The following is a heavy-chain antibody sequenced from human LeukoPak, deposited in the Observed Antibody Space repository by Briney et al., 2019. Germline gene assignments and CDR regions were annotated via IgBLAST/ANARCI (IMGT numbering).Heavy chain of an antibody. CDR2: ISSSGSTI. CDR3: ARPGFGPDDYYDSSGYYYKDYFDY. CDR1: GFTFSDYY. Sequence: GGSLRLSCAASGFTFSDYYVSWIRQAPGKGLEWVSYISSSGSTIYYADSVKGRFTISRDNAKNSLYLQMNSLRAEDTAVYYCARPGFGPDDYYDSSGYYYKDYFDYWGQGTLVTVSS. J-gene: IGHJ4*02. V-gene: IGHV3-11*01. D-gene: IGHD3-22*01.